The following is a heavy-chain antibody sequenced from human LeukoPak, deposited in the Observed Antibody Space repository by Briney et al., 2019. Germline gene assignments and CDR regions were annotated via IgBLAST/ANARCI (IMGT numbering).Heavy chain of an antibody. D-gene: IGHD5-24*01. J-gene: IGHJ5*02. CDR2: INSDGSRT. CDR3: ARAMATIGGEIYWFDP. CDR1: GFTFSNYW. Sequence: GGSLRLSCAASGFTFSNYWMFWVRQAPGKGLVWVSRINSDGSRTSYADSVKGRFTISRDNAKNTLYLQMNSLRAEDTAVYYCARAMATIGGEIYWFDPWGQGALVTVSS. V-gene: IGHV3-74*01.